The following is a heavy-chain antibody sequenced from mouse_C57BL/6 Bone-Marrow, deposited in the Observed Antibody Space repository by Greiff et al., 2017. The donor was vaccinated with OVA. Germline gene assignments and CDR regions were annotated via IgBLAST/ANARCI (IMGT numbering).Heavy chain of an antibody. D-gene: IGHD3-3*01. V-gene: IGHV7-3*01. CDR2: IRNKPNGSTT. CDR3: ARYIRRVAVDSFDS. J-gene: IGHJ2*01. CDR1: GFTFTNYY. Sequence: EVKLMESGGGLVQPGDSLSLSCAASGFTFTNYYMSWVRQPPGKALEWLAFIRNKPNGSTTEYSASVKGRFTISRDTSQSILYLQLNALRAEDSATYYCARYIRRVAVDSFDSWGPGTALTLSS.